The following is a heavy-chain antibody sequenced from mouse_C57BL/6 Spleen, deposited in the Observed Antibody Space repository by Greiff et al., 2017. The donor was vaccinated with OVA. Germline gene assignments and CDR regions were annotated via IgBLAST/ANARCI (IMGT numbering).Heavy chain of an antibody. V-gene: IGHV1-82*01. D-gene: IGHD2-4*01. J-gene: IGHJ2*01. CDR2: IYPGDGDT. CDR3: ARRGTYYDYDGYYFDY. CDR1: GYAFSSSW. Sequence: VQLQQSGPELVKPGASVKISCKASGYAFSSSWMNWVKQRPGKGLEWIGRIYPGDGDTNYNGKFKGKATLTADKSSSTAYMQLSSLTSEDSAVYFCARRGTYYDYDGYYFDYWGQGTTLTVSS.